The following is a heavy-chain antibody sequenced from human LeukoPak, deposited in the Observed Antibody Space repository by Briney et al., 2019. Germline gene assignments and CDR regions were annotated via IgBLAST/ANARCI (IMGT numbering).Heavy chain of an antibody. CDR3: ARDMHEYYFDY. CDR2: INTGGGT. D-gene: IGHD2-2*01. J-gene: IGHJ4*02. Sequence: GGSLRLSCAASGFTFNNYAVTWVRQAPGKRLEWVSTINTGGGTYYADSVKGRFTMSRDNSRNTLFLQMNTLRAEDTAVYFCARDMHEYYFDYWGQGTLVTVSS. CDR1: GFTFNNYA. V-gene: IGHV3-23*01.